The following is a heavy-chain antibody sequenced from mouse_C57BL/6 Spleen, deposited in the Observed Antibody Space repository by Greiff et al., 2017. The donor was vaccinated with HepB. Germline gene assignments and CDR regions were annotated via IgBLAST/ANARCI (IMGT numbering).Heavy chain of an antibody. D-gene: IGHD1-1*01. V-gene: IGHV1-61*01. CDR2: IYPSDSET. Sequence: QVQLQQPGAELVRPGSSVKLSCKASGYTFTSYWMDWVKQRPGQGLEWIGNIYPSDSETHYNQKFKDKATLTVDKSSSTAYMQLSSLTSEDSAVYYCARGEYGLDYWGQGTTLTVSS. J-gene: IGHJ2*01. CDR1: GYTFTSYW. CDR3: ARGEYGLDY.